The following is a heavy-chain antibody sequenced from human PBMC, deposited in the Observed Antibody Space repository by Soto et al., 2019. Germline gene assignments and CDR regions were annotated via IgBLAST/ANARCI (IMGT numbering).Heavy chain of an antibody. V-gene: IGHV3-33*01. D-gene: IGHD1-1*01. CDR2: IWHDGSNE. CDR3: ERDTSHDVGY. Sequence: GGSLRLSCRTSGFRFSSYGMHWVRQAPGKGLEWVAVIWHDGSNEYYADSVKGRFTIFRDNSKNTLYLQMNSLRAEDTAVYYCERDTSHDVGYWGQGTLVTVPQ. CDR1: GFRFSSYG. J-gene: IGHJ4*02.